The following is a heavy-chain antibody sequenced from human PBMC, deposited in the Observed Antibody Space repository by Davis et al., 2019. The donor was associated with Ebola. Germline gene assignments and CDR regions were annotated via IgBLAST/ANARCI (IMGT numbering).Heavy chain of an antibody. J-gene: IGHJ4*02. CDR1: GFTFSSYS. V-gene: IGHV3-48*04. CDR2: ISGSSSTI. D-gene: IGHD7-27*01. Sequence: GESLKISCAASGFTFSSYSMNWVRQAPGKGLEWVSYISGSSSTIYYADSVKGRFTISRDNAKNSLYLQMNSLRAEDTAVYYCARGRTGSDHPRLDSWGQGTLVTVSS. CDR3: ARGRTGSDHPRLDS.